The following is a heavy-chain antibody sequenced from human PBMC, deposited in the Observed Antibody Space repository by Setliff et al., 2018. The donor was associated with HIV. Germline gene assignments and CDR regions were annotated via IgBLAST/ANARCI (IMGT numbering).Heavy chain of an antibody. J-gene: IGHJ6*02. D-gene: IGHD2-2*01. Sequence: PSETLSLTCSVSGGSMSYYHWSWIRQPAGKGLEWIGHINTSGSTKYNPSLKSRLTMSVDSSGNQFSLKLSSVTAADTAVYYCARVAPKGYQLLFSSVWGQGTTVTVSS. CDR2: INTSGST. CDR3: ARVAPKGYQLLFSSV. CDR1: GGSMSYYH. V-gene: IGHV4-4*07.